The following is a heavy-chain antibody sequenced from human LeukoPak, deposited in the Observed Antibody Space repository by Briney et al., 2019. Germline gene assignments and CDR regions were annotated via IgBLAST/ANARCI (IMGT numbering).Heavy chain of an antibody. J-gene: IGHJ4*02. D-gene: IGHD1-1*01. V-gene: IGHV3-7*01. Sequence: GGSLRLSCAASGFTFSNYWMSGVRKAPGKGLEWVANIKHDGSEKYHVESAKGRFTISRDNAKNSLYLQMTSLRAEDTAVYYCARDELERRFDYWGQGTLVTVSS. CDR2: IKHDGSEK. CDR3: ARDELERRFDY. CDR1: GFTFSNYW.